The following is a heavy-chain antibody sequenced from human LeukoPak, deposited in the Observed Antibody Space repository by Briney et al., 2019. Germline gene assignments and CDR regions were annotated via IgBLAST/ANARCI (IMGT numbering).Heavy chain of an antibody. Sequence: SETLSLTCPVSGDSISSRSNYWGWIRQPPGKGLEWIGCIYYNGNTYYNPSLRSRVTISLDTSKNQSSLKVTSVTAADTAVYYRGRVRKSDTDIDYWGPGTLVTVSS. CDR2: IYYNGNT. V-gene: IGHV4-39*07. CDR3: GRVRKSDTDIDY. CDR1: GDSISSRSNY. J-gene: IGHJ4*02. D-gene: IGHD3-22*01.